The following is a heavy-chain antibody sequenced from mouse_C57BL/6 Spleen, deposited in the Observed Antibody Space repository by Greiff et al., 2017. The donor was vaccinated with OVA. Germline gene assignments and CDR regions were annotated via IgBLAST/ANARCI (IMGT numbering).Heavy chain of an antibody. CDR3: ARLDYYAMDY. CDR1: GYTFTSYW. Sequence: VKLQQPGAELVRPGSSVKLSCKASGYTFTSYWMHWVKQRPIQGLEWIGNIDPSDSETHYNQKFKDKATLTVDKSSSTAYMQLSSLTSEDSAVYYCARLDYYAMDYWGQGTSVTVSS. V-gene: IGHV1-52*01. J-gene: IGHJ4*01. CDR2: IDPSDSET.